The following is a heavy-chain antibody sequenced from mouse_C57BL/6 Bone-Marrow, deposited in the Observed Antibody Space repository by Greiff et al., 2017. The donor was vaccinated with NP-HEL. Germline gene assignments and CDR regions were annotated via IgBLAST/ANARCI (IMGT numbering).Heavy chain of an antibody. D-gene: IGHD1-1*01. Sequence: QVHVKQPGAELVKPGASVKLSCKASGYTFTSYLMHWVKQRPGRGLEWIGRIDPNSGGTKYNEKFKSKATLTVDKPSSTAYMQLNSLTSEDSAVYYCARYYYGSSAFDYWGQGTTRTVSS. CDR2: IDPNSGGT. V-gene: IGHV1-72*01. J-gene: IGHJ2*01. CDR1: GYTFTSYL. CDR3: ARYYYGSSAFDY.